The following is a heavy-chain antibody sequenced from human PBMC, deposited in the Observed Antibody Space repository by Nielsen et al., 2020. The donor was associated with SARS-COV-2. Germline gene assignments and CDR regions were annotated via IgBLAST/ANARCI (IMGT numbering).Heavy chain of an antibody. CDR2: INTNTGNP. CDR1: GYTFTSYA. J-gene: IGHJ6*02. Sequence: ASVKVSCKASGYTFTSYAMNWVRQAPGQGLEWMGWINTNTGNPTYAQGFTGRFVFSLDTSVSTAYLQISSLKAEDTAVYYCARDDRITIFGVVIPSSYGMDVWGQGTTVTVSS. D-gene: IGHD3-3*01. CDR3: ARDDRITIFGVVIPSSYGMDV. V-gene: IGHV7-4-1*02.